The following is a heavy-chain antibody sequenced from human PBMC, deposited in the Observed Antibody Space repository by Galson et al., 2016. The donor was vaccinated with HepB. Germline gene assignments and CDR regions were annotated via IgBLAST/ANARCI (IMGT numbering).Heavy chain of an antibody. Sequence: SVKVSCKASGYSFTSDGISWVRQAPGQGLEWMGWISPYNGNSSYAQKFQGRVTMTTDTSTNTAYMELRSLRSDDTAVDYCAREGVCSDGSCYSGFDYWGQGTPVTVSS. V-gene: IGHV1-18*04. J-gene: IGHJ4*02. D-gene: IGHD2-15*01. CDR2: ISPYNGNS. CDR1: GYSFTSDG. CDR3: AREGVCSDGSCYSGFDY.